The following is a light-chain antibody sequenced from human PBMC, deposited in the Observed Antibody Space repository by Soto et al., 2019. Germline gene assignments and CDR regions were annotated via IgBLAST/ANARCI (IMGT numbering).Light chain of an antibody. V-gene: IGLV2-14*01. CDR1: SSDVGGYNY. CDR3: SSYSSRSTVI. CDR2: DVR. Sequence: QSALTQPASVSGSPGQSITISCTGTSSDVGGYNYVSWYQQHPGKAPKLMIYDVRNRPSGFSTRFSGSKSGNTASLTISGLQAEDEADYYCSSYSSRSTVIFGGGTKLTVL. J-gene: IGLJ2*01.